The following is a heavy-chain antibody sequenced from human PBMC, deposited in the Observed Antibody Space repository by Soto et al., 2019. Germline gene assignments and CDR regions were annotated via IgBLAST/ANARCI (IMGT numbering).Heavy chain of an antibody. J-gene: IGHJ6*03. D-gene: IGHD6-19*01. CDR2: ISAYNGNT. CDR1: GYTFTSYG. V-gene: IGHV1-18*01. Sequence: QVQLVQSGAEVKKPGASVKVSCKASGYTFTSYGISWVRQAPGQGLEWMGWISAYNGNTNYAQKLQGRVTMTTDTSTSTAYMELRSLRSDDTAVYYCARVNSGWYWGGYYYYYYMDVWGKGTTVTVSS. CDR3: ARVNSGWYWGGYYYYYYMDV.